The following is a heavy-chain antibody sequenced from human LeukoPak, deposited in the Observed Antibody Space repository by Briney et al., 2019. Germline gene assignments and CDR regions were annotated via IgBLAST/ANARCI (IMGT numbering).Heavy chain of an antibody. V-gene: IGHV4-59*08. Sequence: PSETLSLTCTVSGGSISSYYWTWIRQPPGKGLEWIGYIFYIGTTNYNPSLKSRVTISVDTSNNQFSSKLSSVTAADTAVYYCARLSTGGYGMDVWGQGTTVTVSS. CDR3: ARLSTGGYGMDV. CDR2: IFYIGTT. D-gene: IGHD3-10*01. CDR1: GGSISSYY. J-gene: IGHJ6*02.